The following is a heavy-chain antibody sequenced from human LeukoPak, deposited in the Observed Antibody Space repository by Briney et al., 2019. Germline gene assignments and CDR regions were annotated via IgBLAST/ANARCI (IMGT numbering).Heavy chain of an antibody. CDR2: ISSSSGTI. CDR3: AKDSTYDSSGYGFDY. V-gene: IGHV3-48*01. CDR1: GFIFSNYN. J-gene: IGHJ4*02. Sequence: GGSLRLSCATSGFIFSNYNMNWVRQAPGKGLEWVAYISSSSGTIYYADSVKGRFTISRDNSKNTLYLQMNSLRAEDTAVYYCAKDSTYDSSGYGFDYWGQGTLVTVSS. D-gene: IGHD3-22*01.